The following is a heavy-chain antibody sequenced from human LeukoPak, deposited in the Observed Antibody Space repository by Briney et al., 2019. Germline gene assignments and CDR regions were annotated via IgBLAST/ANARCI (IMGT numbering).Heavy chain of an antibody. D-gene: IGHD4-17*01. CDR1: GSTFSSHT. CDR3: STGDYPGAFDI. Sequence: GGSLRLSCAASGSTFSSHTMNWVRQAPGKGLEWVSYISSTSSVIYYADSVKGRFTISRDNAKSSLYLQMNSLRAEDTAVYYCSTGDYPGAFDIWGQGTMVTVSS. J-gene: IGHJ3*02. V-gene: IGHV3-48*04. CDR2: ISSTSSVI.